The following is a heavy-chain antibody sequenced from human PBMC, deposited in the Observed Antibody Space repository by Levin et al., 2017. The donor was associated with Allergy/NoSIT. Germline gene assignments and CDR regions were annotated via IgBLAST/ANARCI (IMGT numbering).Heavy chain of an antibody. CDR1: GFTFSSYG. J-gene: IGHJ4*02. CDR3: ARDYYDSSGVQDY. CDR2: IWYDGSNK. D-gene: IGHD3-22*01. V-gene: IGHV3-33*01. Sequence: GGSLRLSCAASGFTFSSYGMHWVRQAPGKGLEWVAVIWYDGSNKYYADSVKGRFTISRDNSKNTLYLQMNSLRAEDTAVYYCARDYYDSSGVQDYWGQGTLVTVSS.